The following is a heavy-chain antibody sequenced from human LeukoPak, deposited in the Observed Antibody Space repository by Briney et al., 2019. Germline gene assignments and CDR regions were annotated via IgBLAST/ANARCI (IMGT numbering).Heavy chain of an antibody. V-gene: IGHV1-3*01. CDR1: GYTFTNYA. Sequence: ASVKVSCKTSGYTFTNYAIHWVRQAPGQRLEWMGWINAGYGNTKYSQKFQGRVTITRDTSASTAYMELSSLRSEDTAVYYCARDSSSGWYWFDPWGQGTLVTVSS. D-gene: IGHD6-19*01. J-gene: IGHJ5*02. CDR3: ARDSSSGWYWFDP. CDR2: INAGYGNT.